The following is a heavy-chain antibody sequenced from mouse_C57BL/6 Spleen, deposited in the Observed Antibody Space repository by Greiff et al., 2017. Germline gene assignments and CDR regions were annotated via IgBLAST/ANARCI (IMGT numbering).Heavy chain of an antibody. CDR3: ASPTVVAPFDY. D-gene: IGHD1-1*01. J-gene: IGHJ2*01. V-gene: IGHV1-82*01. Sequence: VKLQESGPELVKPGASVKISCKASGYAFSSSWMNWVKQRPGKGLEWIGRIYPGDGDTNYNGKFKGKATLTADKSSSTAYMQLSSLTSEDSAVYFCASPTVVAPFDYWGQGTTLTVSS. CDR2: IYPGDGDT. CDR1: GYAFSSSW.